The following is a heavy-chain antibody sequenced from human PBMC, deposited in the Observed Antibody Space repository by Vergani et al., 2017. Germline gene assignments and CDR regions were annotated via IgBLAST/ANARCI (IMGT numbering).Heavy chain of an antibody. Sequence: QVQLVQSGAEVKKPGSSVKVSCKASGGTFSSYAISWVRQAPGQGLEWMGGIIPIFGIANYAQKFQGRVTITADKSTSTAYMELSSLRSEDTSVYYCAGSEPHMVRGVITQGSDYWGQGTLVTVSS. CDR2: IIPIFGIA. V-gene: IGHV1-69*17. J-gene: IGHJ4*02. CDR1: GGTFSSYA. D-gene: IGHD3-10*01. CDR3: AGSEPHMVRGVITQGSDY.